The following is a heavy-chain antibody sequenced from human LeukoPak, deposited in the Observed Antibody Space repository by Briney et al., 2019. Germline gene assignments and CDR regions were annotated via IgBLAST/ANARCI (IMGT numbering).Heavy chain of an antibody. D-gene: IGHD3-16*01. J-gene: IGHJ5*02. CDR3: ARDFGGTSLPNWFDP. CDR1: GMSITSRHY. V-gene: IGHV4-38-2*02. Sequence: PSETLSLTCSVSGMSITSRHYWGWIRQTPGKGLEWIGSTSHSDSPYYNPSLESRVTISLDTSRNLFSLKLTSVTAADTAVYFCARDFGGTSLPNWFDPWGQGTLVIVSS. CDR2: TSHSDSP.